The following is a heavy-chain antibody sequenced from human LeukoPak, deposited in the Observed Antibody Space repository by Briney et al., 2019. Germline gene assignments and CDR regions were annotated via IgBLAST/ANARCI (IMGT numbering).Heavy chain of an antibody. Sequence: GGSTYYADSVKGRFTISRDNSKNTLYLQMNSLRADDTAVYYCAKAYDSSGNSYYYYGMDVWGQGTTVTVSS. CDR2: GGST. D-gene: IGHD3-22*01. J-gene: IGHJ6*02. V-gene: IGHV3-NL1*01. CDR3: AKAYDSSGNSYYYYGMDV.